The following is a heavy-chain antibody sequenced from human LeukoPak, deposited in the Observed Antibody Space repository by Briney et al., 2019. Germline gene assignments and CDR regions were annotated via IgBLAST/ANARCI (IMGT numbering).Heavy chain of an antibody. CDR3: ASSIVYCSSTSCYFN. D-gene: IGHD2-2*01. J-gene: IGHJ4*02. CDR1: GYTFTGYF. Sequence: SVKVSCKASGYTFTGYFMHCVRQAPRQGLGWMGWINPNSDGTNYAQKFQGRVTMNRDTSISTAYMKLSRLRSDDTAVYYCASSIVYCSSTSCYFNWGQGTLVTVSS. CDR2: INPNSDGT. V-gene: IGHV1-2*02.